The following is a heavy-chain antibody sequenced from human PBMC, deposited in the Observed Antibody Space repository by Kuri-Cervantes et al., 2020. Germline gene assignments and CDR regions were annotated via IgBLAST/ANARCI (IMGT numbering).Heavy chain of an antibody. CDR3: ARVCSTSCSDAFDI. CDR2: INPNSGGT. Sequence: ASVKVSCKASGYTFTGYYMHWVRQAPGQGLEWMGWINPNSGGTNYAQKFQGRVTMTRDTSISTACMELSRLRSDDTAVYYCARVCSTSCSDAFDIWGQGTMVTVSS. V-gene: IGHV1-2*02. J-gene: IGHJ3*02. CDR1: GYTFTGYY. D-gene: IGHD2-2*01.